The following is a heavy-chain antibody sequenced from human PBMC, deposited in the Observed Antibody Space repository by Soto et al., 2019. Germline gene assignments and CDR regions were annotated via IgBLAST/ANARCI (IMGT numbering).Heavy chain of an antibody. Sequence: SETLSLTCAVYGGSFSGYYWSWIRQPPGKGLEWIGEINHSGGTNYNPSLKSRVTISVDTSKNQFSLRLSSVTAADTAVYYCARTYSSSWSPFDYWGQGTLVTVSS. CDR3: ARTYSSSWSPFDY. D-gene: IGHD6-13*01. CDR1: GGSFSGYY. CDR2: INHSGGT. J-gene: IGHJ4*02. V-gene: IGHV4-34*01.